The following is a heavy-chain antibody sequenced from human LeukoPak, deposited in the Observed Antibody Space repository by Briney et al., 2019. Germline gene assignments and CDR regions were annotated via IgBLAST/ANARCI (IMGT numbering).Heavy chain of an antibody. CDR1: GFNFNRYA. Sequence: GGSLRLSCAASGFNFNRYAMSWVRQAPGKGLEWVANIKQDGSEKYYVDSVKGRFTISRDNAKNSLYLQMNSLRAEDTAVYYCARKNRFWFDPWGQGTLVTVSS. CDR2: IKQDGSEK. D-gene: IGHD2/OR15-2a*01. CDR3: ARKNRFWFDP. J-gene: IGHJ5*02. V-gene: IGHV3-7*01.